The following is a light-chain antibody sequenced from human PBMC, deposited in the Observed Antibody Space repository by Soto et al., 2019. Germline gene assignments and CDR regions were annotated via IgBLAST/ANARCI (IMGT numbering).Light chain of an antibody. CDR1: QSLSSSY. V-gene: IGKV3-20*01. J-gene: IGKJ2*01. CDR3: QQYNSSPLMYT. Sequence: EIVLTQSPGTLSLPPGERATLSCRASQSLSSSYLAWYQQKPGRSPRLLIYGASSRATGIPDRFSGSGSGTDFTLTISRLEPEDFVVYYCQQYNSSPLMYTFGQGTKLEIK. CDR2: GAS.